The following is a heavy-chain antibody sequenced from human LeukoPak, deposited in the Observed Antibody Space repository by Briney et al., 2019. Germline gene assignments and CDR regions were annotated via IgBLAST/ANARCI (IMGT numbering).Heavy chain of an antibody. CDR2: ISSSSSTI. J-gene: IGHJ4*02. Sequence: GGSLRLSCAASGFTFSSYSMNWVRQPPGKGLEWVLYISSSSSTIYYADSVKGRFTISRDNAKNALYLQMNSLRDEDTAVYYCARARRYRSSWYHDYWGQGSLVTVS. D-gene: IGHD6-13*01. CDR3: ARARRYRSSWYHDY. V-gene: IGHV3-48*02. CDR1: GFTFSSYS.